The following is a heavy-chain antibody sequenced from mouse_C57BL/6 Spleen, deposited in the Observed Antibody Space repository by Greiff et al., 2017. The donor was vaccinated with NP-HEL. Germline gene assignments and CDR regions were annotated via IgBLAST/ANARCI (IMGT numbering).Heavy chain of an antibody. V-gene: IGHV3-6*01. J-gene: IGHJ4*01. CDR2: ISYDGSN. CDR3: ARDPVITTVVAHYYAMDY. CDR1: GYSITSGYY. D-gene: IGHD1-1*01. Sequence: ESGPGLVKPSQSLSLTCSVTGYSITSGYYWNWIRQFPGNKLEWMGYISYDGSNNYNPSLKNRISITRDTSKNQFFLKLNSVTTEDTATYYCARDPVITTVVAHYYAMDYWGQGTSVTVSS.